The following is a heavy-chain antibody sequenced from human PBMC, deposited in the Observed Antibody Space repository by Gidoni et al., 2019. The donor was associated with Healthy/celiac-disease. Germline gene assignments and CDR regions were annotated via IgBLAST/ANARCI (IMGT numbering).Heavy chain of an antibody. CDR3: ARDMRCGLDY. CDR2: IWYDGSNK. D-gene: IGHD1-26*01. Sequence: QVQLVESGGGVVQPGRYLRLSCAASGFTFSSYGMHWVRQAPGKGPEWVAVIWYDGSNKYYADSVKGRFTISRDNSKNTLYLQMNSLRAEDTAVYYCARDMRCGLDYWGQGTLVTVSS. CDR1: GFTFSSYG. V-gene: IGHV3-33*01. J-gene: IGHJ4*02.